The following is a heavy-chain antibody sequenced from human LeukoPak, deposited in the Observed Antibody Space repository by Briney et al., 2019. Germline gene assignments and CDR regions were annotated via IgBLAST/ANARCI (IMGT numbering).Heavy chain of an antibody. J-gene: IGHJ1*01. CDR2: INHSGSS. V-gene: IGHV4-34*01. CDR3: ARGEDGDYYFQH. CDR1: GGSFSGYY. Sequence: SETLSLTCAVYGGSFSGYYWSWIRQPPGKGPEWIGEINHSGSSNYNPSLKSRVTISVDTSKSQFSLKLSSVTAADTAVYYCARGEDGDYYFQHWGQGTLVTVPS. D-gene: IGHD4-17*01.